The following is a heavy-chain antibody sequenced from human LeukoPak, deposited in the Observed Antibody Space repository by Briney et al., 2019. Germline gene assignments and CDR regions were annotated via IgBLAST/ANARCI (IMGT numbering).Heavy chain of an antibody. Sequence: GGSLRLSCAASGFTFSSYWMHWVRQAPGKGLVWVSRINSDGSSTSYADSVKGRFTISRDNAKNTLYLQMNSLRAEDTAVYYCARCGYSGYDPGDYWGQGTLVTVSS. J-gene: IGHJ4*02. CDR3: ARCGYSGYDPGDY. CDR2: INSDGSST. V-gene: IGHV3-74*01. CDR1: GFTFSSYW. D-gene: IGHD5-12*01.